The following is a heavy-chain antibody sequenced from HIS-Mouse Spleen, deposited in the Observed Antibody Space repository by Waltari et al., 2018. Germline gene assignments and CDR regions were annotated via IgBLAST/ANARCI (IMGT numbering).Heavy chain of an antibody. Sequence: QVQLVESGGGVVQPGRSLRLSCAASGFTFRSYGMHWVRQAPGQGLEWVAVISYDGSNKYYADSVKGRFTISRDNSKNTLYLQMNSLRAEDTAVYYCAKASSGWLDYWGQGTLVTVSS. CDR3: AKASSGWLDY. V-gene: IGHV3-30*18. D-gene: IGHD6-19*01. CDR1: GFTFRSYG. J-gene: IGHJ4*02. CDR2: ISYDGSNK.